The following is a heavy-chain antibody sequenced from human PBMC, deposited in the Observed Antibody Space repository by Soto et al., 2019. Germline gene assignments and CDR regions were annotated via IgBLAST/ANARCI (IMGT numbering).Heavy chain of an antibody. V-gene: IGHV4-30-2*01. D-gene: IGHD2-15*01. J-gene: IGHJ4*02. CDR2: IFDSGTT. CDR3: ARRPAVVRYFDY. Sequence: SETLSLTCVVSGGSISGGANSWSWIRQTPGKGLEWIGDIFDSGTTYYNPSLESRVAISADKSKNQFSLSLTSVTAADTAVYYCARRPAVVRYFDYWGQGSLVTVSS. CDR1: GGSISGGANS.